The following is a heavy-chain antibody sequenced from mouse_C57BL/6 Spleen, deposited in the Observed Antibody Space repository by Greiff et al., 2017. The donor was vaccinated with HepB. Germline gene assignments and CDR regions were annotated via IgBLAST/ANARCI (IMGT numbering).Heavy chain of an antibody. Sequence: VQLQQSGAELVRPGASVTLSCKASGYTFTDYEMHWVKQTPVHGLEWIGAIDPETGGTAYNQKFKGKAILTADKSSSTAYMELRSLTSEDSAVYYFTRSPLHYYGSDYYAMDYWGQGTSVTVSS. CDR1: GYTFTDYE. V-gene: IGHV1-15*01. D-gene: IGHD1-1*01. CDR2: IDPETGGT. J-gene: IGHJ4*01. CDR3: TRSPLHYYGSDYYAMDY.